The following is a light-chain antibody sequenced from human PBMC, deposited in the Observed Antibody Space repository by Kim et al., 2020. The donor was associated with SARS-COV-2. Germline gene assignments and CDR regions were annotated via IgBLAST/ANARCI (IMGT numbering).Light chain of an antibody. V-gene: IGLV2-23*02. CDR3: CSYAGSSTSVV. Sequence: QWITTPCTGTSGDGGGYNLVSWDQQHPGKAPKLMIYEVSKRPSGVSNRFSGSKSGNTASLTISGLQAEDEADYYWCSYAGSSTSVVFGGGTQLTVL. CDR1: SGDGGGYNL. J-gene: IGLJ2*01. CDR2: EVS.